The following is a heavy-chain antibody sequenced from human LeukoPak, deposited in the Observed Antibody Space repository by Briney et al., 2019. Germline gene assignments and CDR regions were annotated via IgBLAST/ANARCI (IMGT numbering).Heavy chain of an antibody. CDR3: ARGGYCGGDCYSYIDY. V-gene: IGHV4-34*01. CDR1: GGSFSGYC. Sequence: SETLSLTCAVYGGSFSGYCWSWIRQPPGKGLEWIGEINHSGSTNYNPSLKSRVTISVDTSKNQFSLKLSSVTAADTAVYYCARGGYCGGDCYSYIDYWGQGTLVTVSS. J-gene: IGHJ4*02. D-gene: IGHD2-21*02. CDR2: INHSGST.